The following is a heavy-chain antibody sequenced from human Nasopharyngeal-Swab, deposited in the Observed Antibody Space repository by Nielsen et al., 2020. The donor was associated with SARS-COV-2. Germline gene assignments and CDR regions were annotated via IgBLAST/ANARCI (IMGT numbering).Heavy chain of an antibody. V-gene: IGHV4-31*02. CDR2: IYYSGST. CDR3: ARGAIDYYDSSGYGD. D-gene: IGHD3-22*01. J-gene: IGHJ4*02. Sequence: WIRQPPGKGLEWIGYIYYSGSTYYNPSLKSRVTISVDTSKNQFSLKLSSVAAADTAVYYCARGAIDYYDSSGYGDWGQGTLVTVSS.